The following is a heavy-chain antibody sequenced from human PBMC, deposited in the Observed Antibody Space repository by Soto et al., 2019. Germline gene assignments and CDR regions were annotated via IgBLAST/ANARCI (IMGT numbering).Heavy chain of an antibody. CDR3: ARGREYYDILTGYYNSNWFDP. CDR1: GGSFSGYY. J-gene: IGHJ5*02. D-gene: IGHD3-9*01. Sequence: SETLSLTCAVYGGSFSGYYWSWIRQPPGKGLEWIGEINHSGSTNYNPSLKSRVTISVDTSKNQFSLKLSSVTAADTAVYYCARGREYYDILTGYYNSNWFDPWGQGTLVT. CDR2: INHSGST. V-gene: IGHV4-34*01.